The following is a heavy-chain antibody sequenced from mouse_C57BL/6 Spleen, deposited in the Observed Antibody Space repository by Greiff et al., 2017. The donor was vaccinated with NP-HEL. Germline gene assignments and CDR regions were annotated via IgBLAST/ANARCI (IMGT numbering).Heavy chain of an antibody. CDR2: ISGGGGNT. V-gene: IGHV5-9*01. J-gene: IGHJ4*01. D-gene: IGHD1-1*01. Sequence: EVKLVESGGGLVKPGGSLKLSCAASGFTFSSYTMSWVRQTPEKRLEWVATISGGGGNTYYPDSVKGRFTISRDNAKNTLYLQMSSLRSEDTALYYCARLNYYGSSYDAMDYWGQGTSVTVSS. CDR3: ARLNYYGSSYDAMDY. CDR1: GFTFSSYT.